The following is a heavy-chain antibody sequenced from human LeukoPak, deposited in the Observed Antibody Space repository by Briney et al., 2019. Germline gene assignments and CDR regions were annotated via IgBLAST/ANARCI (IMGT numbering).Heavy chain of an antibody. V-gene: IGHV3-23*01. J-gene: IGHJ4*02. D-gene: IGHD3-10*01. CDR2: ISDSGRST. CDR1: GFTFGSYV. Sequence: GGSRRLSCVASGFTFGSYVMGWLRQAPGQGLEWVSGISDSGRSTDDADYGKGRLIISRDNSKNTLYLQMISLRAEDTSVYYCAVSRSGYYYNSYFDPGGQENLVTVPS. CDR3: AVSRSGYYYNSYFDP.